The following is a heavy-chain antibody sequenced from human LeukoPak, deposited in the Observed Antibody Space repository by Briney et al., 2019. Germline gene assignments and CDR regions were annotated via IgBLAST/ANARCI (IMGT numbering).Heavy chain of an antibody. J-gene: IGHJ4*02. V-gene: IGHV1-46*01. CDR3: ARGYSYEKPIDY. D-gene: IGHD5-18*01. Sequence: GASVKVSCKASGYTFTGYYMHWVRQAPGQGLEWMGWINPSGGSTSYAQKFQGRVTMTRDMSTSTVYMELSSLRSEDTAVYYCARGYSYEKPIDYWGQGTLVTVSS. CDR1: GYTFTGYY. CDR2: INPSGGST.